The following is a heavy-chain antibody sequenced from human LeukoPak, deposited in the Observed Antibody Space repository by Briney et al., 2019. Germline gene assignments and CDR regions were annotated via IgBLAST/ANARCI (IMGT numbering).Heavy chain of an antibody. Sequence: SETLSLTCTVSGGSISSYYWTWIRQPPGKGLEWIGYIYYSGYTNYSPALKRRVTMSVDTSKNQFSLKLSSVTAADTAVYYCATGPGDYWGQGTLVTVSS. CDR2: IYYSGYT. V-gene: IGHV4-59*01. CDR3: ATGPGDY. J-gene: IGHJ4*02. CDR1: GGSISSYY.